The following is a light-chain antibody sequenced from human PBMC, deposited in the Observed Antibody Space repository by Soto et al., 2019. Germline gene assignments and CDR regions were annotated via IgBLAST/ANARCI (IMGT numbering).Light chain of an antibody. J-gene: IGKJ1*01. CDR3: QPYNSFSET. Sequence: DIQMTQSPSTLSVSIGDRVTITCRASQTISSWLAWYQQKPGKAPKLLIYDASSLESGVPSRFSGRGSGTQFTLTISSLQADDFATYYCQPYNSFSETFGPGIKVAIK. V-gene: IGKV1-5*01. CDR1: QTISSW. CDR2: DAS.